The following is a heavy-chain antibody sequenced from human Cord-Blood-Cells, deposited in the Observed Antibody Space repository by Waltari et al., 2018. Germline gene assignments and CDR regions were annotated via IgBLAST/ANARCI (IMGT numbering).Heavy chain of an antibody. J-gene: IGHJ4*02. CDR1: GGTVSRHA. CDR2: IIPIFGTA. CDR3: ARDNVYCSSTSCYWRYFDY. D-gene: IGHD2-2*01. V-gene: IGHV1-69*01. Sequence: QVQLVQSAAELKKPGSSVQVACKASGGTVSRHAIRWVRQVRGQGPEWMGGIIPIFGTANYAQKFQGRVTITADESTSTAYMELSSLRSEDTAVYYCARDNVYCSSTSCYWRYFDYWGQGTLVTVSS.